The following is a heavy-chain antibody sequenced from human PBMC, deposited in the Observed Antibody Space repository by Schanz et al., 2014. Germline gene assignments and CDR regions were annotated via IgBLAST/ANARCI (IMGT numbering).Heavy chain of an antibody. CDR1: GFTFSNHG. D-gene: IGHD6-19*01. CDR2: MWNDGIKT. CDR3: ARDPNTSAWLPYFDT. V-gene: IGHV3-30*19. J-gene: IGHJ4*02. Sequence: VQLVESGGGVVQPGRSLRLSCAASGFTFSNHGMHWVRQSPGKGLEWVAVMWNDGIKTHYADSGKGRFTISRDNSKNTVYLQMNSLRTDDTAMYYCARDPNTSAWLPYFDTWGQGTLVTVSS.